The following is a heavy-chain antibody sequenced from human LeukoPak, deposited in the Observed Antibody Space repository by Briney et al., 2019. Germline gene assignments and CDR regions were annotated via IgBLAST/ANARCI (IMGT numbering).Heavy chain of an antibody. Sequence: VASVKVSCKASGGTFSSYAISWVRQAPGQGLEWMGGIIPIFGTANYAQKFQGRVTITADESTSTAYMELSSLRSEDTAVYYCARGLHYDFWSGYWFDYWGQGTLVTVSS. CDR1: GGTFSSYA. CDR2: IIPIFGTA. V-gene: IGHV1-69*13. J-gene: IGHJ4*02. CDR3: ARGLHYDFWSGYWFDY. D-gene: IGHD3-3*01.